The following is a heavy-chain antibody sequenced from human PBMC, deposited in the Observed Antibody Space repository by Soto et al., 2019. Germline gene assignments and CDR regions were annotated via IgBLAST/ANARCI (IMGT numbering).Heavy chain of an antibody. CDR3: ARLGGSGSYFNHYYYGMDV. CDR1: GYSFISYW. J-gene: IGHJ6*02. V-gene: IGHV5-10-1*01. D-gene: IGHD1-26*01. Sequence: PGESLKISCKGSGYSFISYWIIWVRQMPGKGLEWMGRIDPSDSYTNYSPSFQGHVTISADRSISTAYLQWSSLKASDTAMYYCARLGGSGSYFNHYYYGMDVWGQGTTVTVSS. CDR2: IDPSDSYT.